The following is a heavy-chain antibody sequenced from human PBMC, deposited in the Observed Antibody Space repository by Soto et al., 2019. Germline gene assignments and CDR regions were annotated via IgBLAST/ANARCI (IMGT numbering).Heavy chain of an antibody. CDR1: GGTFSSYT. Sequence: SVKVSCKASGGTFSSYTISWVRQAPGQGLEWMGRIIPILGIANYAQKLQGRVTMTTDTSTSTAYMELRSLRSDDTAVYYCARGANFYYDIFYFDYWGQGTLVTVSS. D-gene: IGHD3-9*01. J-gene: IGHJ4*02. CDR3: ARGANFYYDIFYFDY. V-gene: IGHV1-69*02. CDR2: IIPILGIA.